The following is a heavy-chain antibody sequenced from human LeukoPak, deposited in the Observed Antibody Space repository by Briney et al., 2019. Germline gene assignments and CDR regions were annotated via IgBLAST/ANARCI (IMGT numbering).Heavy chain of an antibody. V-gene: IGHV3-21*01. D-gene: IGHD5-18*01. CDR1: GFTFSSYS. CDR2: ISSSSSYI. J-gene: IGHJ4*02. CDR3: ARENTAADLGY. Sequence: GGALRLSCAASGFTFSSYSMNWVRQAPGKGLEWVSSISSSSSYIYYADSVKGRFTISSDNAKNSLYLQMNSLRAEDTAVYYCARENTAADLGYWGQGTLVTVSS.